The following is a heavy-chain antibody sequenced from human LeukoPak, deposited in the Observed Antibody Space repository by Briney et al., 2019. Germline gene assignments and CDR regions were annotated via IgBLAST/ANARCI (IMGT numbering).Heavy chain of an antibody. J-gene: IGHJ4*02. CDR2: ISWNSGSI. Sequence: PGRSLRLSCAASGFTFDDYAMHWVRQAPGKGLEWVSGISWNSGSIGYADSVKGRFTISRDNAKNSLYLQMNSLRAEDTALYYCVKSMYDFWSGYYTWDYWGQGTLVTVSS. D-gene: IGHD3-3*01. CDR1: GFTFDDYA. V-gene: IGHV3-9*01. CDR3: VKSMYDFWSGYYTWDY.